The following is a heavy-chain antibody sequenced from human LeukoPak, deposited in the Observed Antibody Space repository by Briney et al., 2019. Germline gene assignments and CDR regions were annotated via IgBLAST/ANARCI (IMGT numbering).Heavy chain of an antibody. J-gene: IGHJ4*02. D-gene: IGHD6-6*01. CDR3: ARLWDSSSSRHFVY. CDR1: GFTFSSYG. CDR2: ISGSGGST. V-gene: IGHV3-23*01. Sequence: GGSLRLSCAASGFTFSSYGMSWVRQAPGKGLEWVSAISGSGGSTYYADSVKGRFTISRDNAKNTLYLQMNNLRAEDTAVYFCARLWDSSSSRHFVYWGQGTLVTVSS.